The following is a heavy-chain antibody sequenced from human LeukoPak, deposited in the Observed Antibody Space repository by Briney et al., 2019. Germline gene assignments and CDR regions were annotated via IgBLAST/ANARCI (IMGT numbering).Heavy chain of an antibody. J-gene: IGHJ3*02. CDR3: ATRLGEFSSRDAFNI. V-gene: IGHV1-24*01. CDR2: FSPGDGET. D-gene: IGHD3-16*02. Sequence: ASVTVSCKVSGYSLTELSMHWVRQAPGKGLEWVGGFSPGDGETIYAQRFQGRVTMTEATSTDTAYMELRSLTYEDTAVYYCATRLGEFSSRDAFNIWSQGTMVTVSS. CDR1: GYSLTELS.